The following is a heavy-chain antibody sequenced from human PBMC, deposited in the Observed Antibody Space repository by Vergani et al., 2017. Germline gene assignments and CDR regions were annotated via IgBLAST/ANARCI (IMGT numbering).Heavy chain of an antibody. CDR2: IHPADSDT. CDR1: GYSFTNYW. V-gene: IGHV5-51*01. D-gene: IGHD3-22*01. CDR3: ARLDGRDSSGSKYFDY. J-gene: IGHJ4*02. Sequence: EVQLVQSGAEVKKPGESLKIPCQISGYSFTNYWIGWARQMPGKGLEWMGIIHPADSDTRYSPSFQGQITISVNKSISTAYLQRSSLRASDSDMYYCARLDGRDSSGSKYFDYWGQGTLVTVSS.